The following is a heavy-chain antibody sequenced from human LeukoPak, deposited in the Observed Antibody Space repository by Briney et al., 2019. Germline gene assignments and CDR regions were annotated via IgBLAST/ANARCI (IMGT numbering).Heavy chain of an antibody. CDR2: INPNSGGT. CDR1: GYTFTGYY. J-gene: IGHJ4*02. V-gene: IGHV1-2*02. Sequence: ASVKVSCKASGYTFTGYYMHWVRQAPGQGLEWMGWINPNSGGTNYAQKFQGRVTMTRDTSISTAYMELSRLRSDDTAVYYCARDLLYYGSGTKGVYWGQGTLVTVSS. D-gene: IGHD3-10*01. CDR3: ARDLLYYGSGTKGVY.